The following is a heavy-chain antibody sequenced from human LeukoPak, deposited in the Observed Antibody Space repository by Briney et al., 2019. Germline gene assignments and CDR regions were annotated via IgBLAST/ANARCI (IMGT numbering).Heavy chain of an antibody. CDR2: IDNGGTIT. Sequence: GGSLRLSCVASGFSFSTYWMHWVRQAPGKGLVWVSRIDNGGTITLYADSVRGRFTISRDNAKNSLYLQMNSLRAEDTAVYYCAREGLDAFDIWGQGTMVTVSS. J-gene: IGHJ3*02. CDR3: AREGLDAFDI. CDR1: GFSFSTYW. V-gene: IGHV3-74*01.